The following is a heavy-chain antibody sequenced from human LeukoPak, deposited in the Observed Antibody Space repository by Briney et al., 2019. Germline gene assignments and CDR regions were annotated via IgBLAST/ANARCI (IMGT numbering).Heavy chain of an antibody. J-gene: IGHJ4*02. D-gene: IGHD1-14*01. CDR1: GFTFTTFW. Sequence: PGGSLRLSCATSGFTFTTFWMHWVRQAPGKGLVWVSRISNDGSSTNYADSVKGRFTISRDDSKNTVYLQMNSLRTEDTAVYFCTATITRGYLFDYWGQGTLVTVSS. CDR2: ISNDGSST. V-gene: IGHV3-74*01. CDR3: TATITRGYLFDY.